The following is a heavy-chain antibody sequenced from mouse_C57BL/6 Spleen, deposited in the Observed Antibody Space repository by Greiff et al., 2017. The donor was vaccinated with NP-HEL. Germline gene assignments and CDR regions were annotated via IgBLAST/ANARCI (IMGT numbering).Heavy chain of an antibody. CDR1: GFSLTSYG. D-gene: IGHD2-14*01. CDR3: ANPMGTTAGYAMDY. J-gene: IGHJ4*01. CDR2: IWSGGST. V-gene: IGHV2-5*01. Sequence: VQLQQSGPGLVQPSQSLSITCTVSGFSLTSYGVHWVRQSPGQGLEWLGVIWSGGSTDYNAAFMSRLSITKDNSKSQVFFKMNSLQADATAIYYCANPMGTTAGYAMDYWGQGTSVTVSS.